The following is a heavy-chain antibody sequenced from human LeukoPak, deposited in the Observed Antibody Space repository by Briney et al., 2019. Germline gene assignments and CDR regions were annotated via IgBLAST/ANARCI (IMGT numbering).Heavy chain of an antibody. CDR2: INPNSGGT. CDR3: ARVDGDYYYYMDV. J-gene: IGHJ6*03. V-gene: IGHV1-2*02. D-gene: IGHD4-17*01. CDR1: GYTFTGYY. Sequence: GASVKVSRKASGYTFTGYYMHWVRQAPGQGLEWMGWINPNSGGTNYAQKFQGRVTMTRDTSISTAYMELSRLRSDDTAVYYCARVDGDYYYYMDVWGKGTTVTVSS.